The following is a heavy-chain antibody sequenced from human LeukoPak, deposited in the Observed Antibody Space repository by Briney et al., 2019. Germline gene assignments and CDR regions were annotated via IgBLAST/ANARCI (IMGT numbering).Heavy chain of an antibody. CDR1: GFTFSSYA. CDR2: ISGSGGST. CDR3: ARESRITMVQGVFLFFDY. D-gene: IGHD3-10*01. J-gene: IGHJ4*02. V-gene: IGHV3-23*01. Sequence: GGSLRLSCAASGFTFSSYAMSWVRQAPGKGLEWVSAISGSGGSTYYADSVKGRFTISRDNSKNTLYLQMNSLRAEDTAVYYCARESRITMVQGVFLFFDYWGQGTLVTVSS.